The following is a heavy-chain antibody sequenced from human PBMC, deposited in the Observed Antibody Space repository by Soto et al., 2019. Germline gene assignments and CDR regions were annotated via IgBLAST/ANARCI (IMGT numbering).Heavy chain of an antibody. V-gene: IGHV3-9*01. CDR2: IRWNSNSI. CDR3: AKSQIIASRPFDY. D-gene: IGHD2-15*01. Sequence: EVQLVESGGGLVQPGRSLRLSCEASGFMFDDYAMYWVRQAPGKGLEWVSGIRWNSNSIVYADSVKGRFTISRDDAKNTLYLQMNSLKPEDTALYYCAKSQIIASRPFDYWGQGTLVTVSS. CDR1: GFMFDDYA. J-gene: IGHJ4*02.